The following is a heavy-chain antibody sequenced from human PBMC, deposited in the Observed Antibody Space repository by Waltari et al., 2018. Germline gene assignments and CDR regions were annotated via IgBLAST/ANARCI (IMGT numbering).Heavy chain of an antibody. CDR1: GFLFSSYY. V-gene: IGHV3-53*02. CDR3: ARFAGLRVGELSLYRPLDC. D-gene: IGHD3-16*02. Sequence: EVQLVATGGGFIQPGGSLRLSCAAPGFLFSSYYRGWVRQAPGKGLWWVSVIYSGDETQYADSVKGRVTISRDNSKNTLFLQMSSLRAEDTAVYYCARFAGLRVGELSLYRPLDCWGQGTLVSVSS. J-gene: IGHJ4*02. CDR2: IYSGDET.